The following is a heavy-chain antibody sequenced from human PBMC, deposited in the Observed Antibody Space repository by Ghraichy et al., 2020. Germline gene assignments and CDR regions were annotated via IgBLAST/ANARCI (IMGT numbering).Heavy chain of an antibody. Sequence: SVKVSCKASGGTFSSYAISWVRQAPGQGLEWMGGIIPIFGTANYAQKFQGRVTITADESTSTAYMELSSLRSEDTAVYYCARDQFDCSGGSCYSETDTRATRNYYYGMDVWGQGTTVTVSS. CDR3: ARDQFDCSGGSCYSETDTRATRNYYYGMDV. CDR2: IIPIFGTA. J-gene: IGHJ6*02. V-gene: IGHV1-69*13. D-gene: IGHD2-15*01. CDR1: GGTFSSYA.